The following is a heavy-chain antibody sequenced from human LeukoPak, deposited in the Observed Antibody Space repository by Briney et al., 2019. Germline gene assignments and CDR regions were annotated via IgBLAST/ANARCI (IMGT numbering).Heavy chain of an antibody. J-gene: IGHJ4*02. D-gene: IGHD1-26*01. V-gene: IGHV3-23*01. CDR1: GFTFSAYA. CDR3: AKDSNVVGATSFDY. CDR2: VSGGGHNT. Sequence: GGSLRLSCEASGFTFSAYAMSWVRQAPGKGLEWVSVVSGGGHNTYYADSVKGRFTMSRDNSKRTVYLQMNSLRAEDTAVYYCAKDSNVVGATSFDYWGQGTLVAVSS.